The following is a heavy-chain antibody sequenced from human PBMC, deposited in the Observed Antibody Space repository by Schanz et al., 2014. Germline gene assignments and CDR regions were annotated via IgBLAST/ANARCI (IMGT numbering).Heavy chain of an antibody. CDR1: GFTFSSYS. J-gene: IGHJ4*02. CDR3: AKSLESCPGGRCSRGYFDY. V-gene: IGHV3-48*01. Sequence: EVQLVESGGGLVQPGGSLRLSCAASGFTFSSYSMNWVRQAPGKGPEYVSYISSGGTTTYHSDSVKGRFTISRDNSKNTLYLQMSSLRAEDTAVYYCAKSLESCPGGRCSRGYFDYWGQGTLVTVSS. CDR2: ISSGGTTT. D-gene: IGHD2-8*02.